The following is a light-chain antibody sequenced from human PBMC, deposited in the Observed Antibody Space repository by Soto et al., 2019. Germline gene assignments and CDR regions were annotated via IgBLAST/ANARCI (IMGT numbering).Light chain of an antibody. CDR2: GAS. J-gene: IGKJ2*01. V-gene: IGKV3-20*01. Sequence: ELVLTQSPGTLSLSPGERATLSCRASQSVSSSFLAWYQQKPGQAPRLLIYGASSRATGIPDRFSGSGSGTDFTLTISRLEPEDFAVYYCQQYGSSAYTFGQGTKLEIQ. CDR3: QQYGSSAYT. CDR1: QSVSSSF.